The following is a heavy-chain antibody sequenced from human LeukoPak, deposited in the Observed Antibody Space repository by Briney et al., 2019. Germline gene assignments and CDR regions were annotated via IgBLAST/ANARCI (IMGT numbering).Heavy chain of an antibody. J-gene: IGHJ5*02. D-gene: IGHD3-22*01. CDR3: ARTHYYDSSGDNWFDP. Sequence: GASVKVSCKASGYTFTGYYMHWVRQAPGRRLERMGWINPNSGGTNYAQKFQGRVTMTRDTSISTAYMEMSRLRSEDTAVYYCARTHYYDSSGDNWFDPWGQGTLVTVSS. V-gene: IGHV1-2*02. CDR1: GYTFTGYY. CDR2: INPNSGGT.